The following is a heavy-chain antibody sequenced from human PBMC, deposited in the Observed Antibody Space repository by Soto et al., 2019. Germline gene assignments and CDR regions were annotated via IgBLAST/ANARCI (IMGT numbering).Heavy chain of an antibody. CDR1: GGSISSSSYY. CDR2: IYYSGST. D-gene: IGHD2-2*01. J-gene: IGHJ4*02. V-gene: IGHV4-39*01. Sequence: ETLSLTCTVSGGSISSSSYYWGWIRQPPGKGLEWIGSIYYSGSTYYNPSLKSRVTISVDTSKNQFSLKLSSVTAADTAVYYCARHEYPPFDIVVVPAVDYWGQGTLVTVSS. CDR3: ARHEYPPFDIVVVPAVDY.